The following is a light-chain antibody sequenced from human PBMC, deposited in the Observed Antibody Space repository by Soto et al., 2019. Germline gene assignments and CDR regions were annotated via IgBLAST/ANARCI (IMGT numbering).Light chain of an antibody. J-gene: IGKJ3*01. CDR1: QRVSTSY. Sequence: EIVLTQSPGTLSLSPGERATLSCRSSQRVSTSYLAWYQQKPGKAPRLLMYGASSRATGTPDMFSGRGSGTDYTLTICKLETEDCAVYYLRQYDIWGSFGPGPKMDIK. V-gene: IGKV3-20*01. CDR3: RQYDIWGS. CDR2: GAS.